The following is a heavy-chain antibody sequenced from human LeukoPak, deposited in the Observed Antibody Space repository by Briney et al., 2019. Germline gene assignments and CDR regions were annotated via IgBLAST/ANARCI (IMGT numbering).Heavy chain of an antibody. V-gene: IGHV3-9*01. Sequence: PPGGSLRLSCAASGFTFSSYWMRWVRQAPGKGLEWVSGISWNSGSIGYADSVKGRFTISRDNAKNSLYLQMNSLRAEDTALYYCAKAREGITMVRGVMSAFDIWGQGTMVTVSS. CDR2: ISWNSGSI. J-gene: IGHJ3*02. CDR1: GFTFSSYW. CDR3: AKAREGITMVRGVMSAFDI. D-gene: IGHD3-10*01.